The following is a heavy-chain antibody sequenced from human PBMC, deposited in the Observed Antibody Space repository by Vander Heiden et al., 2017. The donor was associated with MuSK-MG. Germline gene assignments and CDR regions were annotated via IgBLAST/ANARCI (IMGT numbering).Heavy chain of an antibody. J-gene: IGHJ4*02. CDR1: GFTFSRYA. CDR3: AKDPTGAVTASFDS. V-gene: IGHV3-23*01. Sequence: EVQLLESGGDLVQPGWPLRVSCAASGFTFSRYAMRWVRQSPTKGLEWVASISGSGGATYYAASVKGRFTISRDNSKNTLYLQMNSLGVDDTAIYYCAKDPTGAVTASFDSWGQGTLVTVSS. CDR2: ISGSGGAT. D-gene: IGHD2-21*02.